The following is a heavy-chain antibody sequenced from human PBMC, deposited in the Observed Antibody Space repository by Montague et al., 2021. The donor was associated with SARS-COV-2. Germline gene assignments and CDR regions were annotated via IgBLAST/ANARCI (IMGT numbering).Heavy chain of an antibody. D-gene: IGHD1-7*01. CDR1: GFSFSSYN. CDR3: ARNWNYGWAFDI. CDR2: MSSSSKYI. Sequence: SLRLSCAASGFSFSSYNMNWVRQAPGKGLEWVSSMSSSSKYIYYADSVKDRFTISRDNAKNSLYLQMNSLRAEDTAIYYCARNWNYGWAFDIWGHGTTVIVSS. J-gene: IGHJ3*02. V-gene: IGHV3-21*01.